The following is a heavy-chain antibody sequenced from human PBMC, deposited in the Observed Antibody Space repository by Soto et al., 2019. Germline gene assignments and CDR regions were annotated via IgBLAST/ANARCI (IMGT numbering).Heavy chain of an antibody. D-gene: IGHD2-2*01. J-gene: IGHJ6*02. CDR1: GGSISSGGYY. V-gene: IGHV4-31*03. CDR2: IYYSGST. Sequence: QVQLQESGPGLVKPSQTLSLTCTVSGGSISSGGYYWTWIRQHPGKGLEWIGYIYYSGSTYYNPSIESRVTISVDTSKNHFSLKLSSVTAADTAVYYWAREKDVVLGYGMDVWGQGTTVTVSS. CDR3: AREKDVVLGYGMDV.